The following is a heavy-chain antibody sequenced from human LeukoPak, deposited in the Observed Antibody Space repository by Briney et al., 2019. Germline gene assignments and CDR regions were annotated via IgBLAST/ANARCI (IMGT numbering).Heavy chain of an antibody. D-gene: IGHD3-16*02. V-gene: IGHV7-4-1*02. CDR3: ARAFQSLGGLSLPDY. Sequence: ASVKVSCKASGYRFTNYAMNWVRQAPGQGLEWMGWIHPSTGNPAYAQGFTGRFVFSLDTSVSTTYLHISSLKAEDTAVYFCARAFQSLGGLSLPDYWGQGTLVTVSS. J-gene: IGHJ4*02. CDR2: IHPSTGNP. CDR1: GYRFTNYA.